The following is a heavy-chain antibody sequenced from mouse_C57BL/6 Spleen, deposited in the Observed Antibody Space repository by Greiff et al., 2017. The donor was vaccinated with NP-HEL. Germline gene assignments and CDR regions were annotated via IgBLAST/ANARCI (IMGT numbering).Heavy chain of an antibody. CDR2: IDPSDSYT. J-gene: IGHJ1*03. D-gene: IGHD1-1*01. V-gene: IGHV1-59*01. CDR3: VYGSSYNWYFDV. CDR1: GYTFTSYW. Sequence: QVQLQQPGAELVRPGTSVKLSCKASGYTFTSYWMHWVKQRPGQGLEWIGVIDPSDSYTNYNQKFKGKATLTVDTSSSTAYMQLSSLTSEDSAVYYCVYGSSYNWYFDVWGTGTTVTVSS.